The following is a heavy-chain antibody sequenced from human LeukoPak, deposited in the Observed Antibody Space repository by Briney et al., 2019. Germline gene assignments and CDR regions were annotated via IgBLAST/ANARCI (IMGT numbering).Heavy chain of an antibody. J-gene: IGHJ4*02. Sequence: PGGSLRLSCAASAFTFSNYWMHWVRQAPGKGLVWVSRINTDGSSTTYADSVKGRFTISRDNAKNTLYLQMKSLRAEDTAIYYCVRDSAYCGGDCYSFDYWGQGTLVTVSS. CDR2: INTDGSST. CDR1: AFTFSNYW. V-gene: IGHV3-74*01. CDR3: VRDSAYCGGDCYSFDY. D-gene: IGHD2-21*02.